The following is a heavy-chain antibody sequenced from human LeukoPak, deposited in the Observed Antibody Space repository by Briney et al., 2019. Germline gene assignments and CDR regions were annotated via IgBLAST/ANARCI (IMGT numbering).Heavy chain of an antibody. J-gene: IGHJ4*02. CDR3: ARDHMVRGVIYY. Sequence: ASVKVSCKASGYTFTSYDINWVRQATGQGLEWMGWMNPNSGNTGYAQKFQGRVTMTRNTSISTAYMELSSLRSEDTAVYYCARDHMVRGVIYYWGQGTLVTVPS. D-gene: IGHD3-10*01. CDR1: GYTFTSYD. CDR2: MNPNSGNT. V-gene: IGHV1-8*01.